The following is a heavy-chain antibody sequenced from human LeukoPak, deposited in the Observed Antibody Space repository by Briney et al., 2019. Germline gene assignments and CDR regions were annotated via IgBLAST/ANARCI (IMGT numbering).Heavy chain of an antibody. CDR1: GFTFSSYA. V-gene: IGHV3-23*01. D-gene: IGHD6-19*01. Sequence: PGGSLTLSCAASGFTFSSYAMSWVRQAPGKGLEWVSAISGSGGSTYYADSVKGRFTISRDNSKNTLYLQMNSLRAEDTAVYYCAKAGSGWPRWGDYWGQGTLVTVSS. CDR3: AKAGSGWPRWGDY. CDR2: ISGSGGST. J-gene: IGHJ4*02.